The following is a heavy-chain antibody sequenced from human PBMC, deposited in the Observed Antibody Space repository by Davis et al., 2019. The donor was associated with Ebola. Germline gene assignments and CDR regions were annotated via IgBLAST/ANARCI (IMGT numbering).Heavy chain of an antibody. J-gene: IGHJ6*02. V-gene: IGHV3-74*01. Sequence: GESLKISCVASGFTYRNYAMSWVCQAPGKGLVWVSRIKSDGTITTYADSVKGRFTISRDNAKNTLYLQMNSLRAEDTAVYDCARDVYHMDVWGQGTTVTLSS. CDR3: ARDVYHMDV. CDR1: GFTYRNYA. CDR2: IKSDGTIT. D-gene: IGHD5/OR15-5a*01.